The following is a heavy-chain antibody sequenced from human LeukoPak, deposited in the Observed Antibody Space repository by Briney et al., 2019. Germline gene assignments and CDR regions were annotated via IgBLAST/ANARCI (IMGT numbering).Heavy chain of an antibody. D-gene: IGHD3-3*01. CDR1: GGSISSGSYY. V-gene: IGHV4-61*02. CDR3: VRDGDDDFWSGPSGY. J-gene: IGHJ4*02. CDR2: IYTSGST. Sequence: PSQTLSLTCTVSGGSISSGSYYWSWIRQPAGKGLEWIGRIYTSGSTNYNPSLKSRVTLSVDTSKNQFSLKLSSVTAADTAVYYCVRDGDDDFWSGPSGYWGQGTLVTVSS.